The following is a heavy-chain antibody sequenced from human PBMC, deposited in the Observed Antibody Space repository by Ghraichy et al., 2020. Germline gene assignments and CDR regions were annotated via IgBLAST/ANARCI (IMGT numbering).Heavy chain of an antibody. J-gene: IGHJ5*02. Sequence: ASVKVSCKASGYTFTSYGISWVRQAPGQGLEWMGWISAYNGNTNYAQKLQGRVTMTTDTSTSTAYMELRSLRSDDTAVYYCARDVGHDILTGGSWFDPWGQGTLVTVSS. D-gene: IGHD3-9*01. CDR2: ISAYNGNT. CDR1: GYTFTSYG. V-gene: IGHV1-18*04. CDR3: ARDVGHDILTGGSWFDP.